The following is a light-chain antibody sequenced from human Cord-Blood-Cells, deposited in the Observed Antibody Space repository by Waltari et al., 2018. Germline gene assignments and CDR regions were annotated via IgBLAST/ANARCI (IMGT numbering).Light chain of an antibody. V-gene: IGLV2-14*01. Sequence: QSALTQPAPVSGSPGQSLTIPCTGTSSAVGGYNSVSWYQQHPGKAPKLMIYDVSNRPSGVSNRFSGSKSGNTASLTISGLQAEDEADYYCSSYTSSSTLAFGGGTKLTVL. J-gene: IGLJ3*02. CDR3: SSYTSSSTLA. CDR2: DVS. CDR1: SSAVGGYNS.